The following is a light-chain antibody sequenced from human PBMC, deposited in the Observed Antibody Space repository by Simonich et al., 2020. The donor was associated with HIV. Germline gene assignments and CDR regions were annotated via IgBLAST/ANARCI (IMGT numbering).Light chain of an antibody. CDR2: WAS. CDR3: QQYYSTPPT. Sequence: DIVMTQSPDSLAVSLGERATINCKSSQSVFNSSNNKNYLAWFQQKPGQPPTLLIYWASTRESGVPDRFSGSGSGTDFTLTISSLQAEDVAVYYCQQYYSTPPTFGQGTKVEIK. V-gene: IGKV4-1*01. CDR1: QSVFNSSNNKNY. J-gene: IGKJ1*01.